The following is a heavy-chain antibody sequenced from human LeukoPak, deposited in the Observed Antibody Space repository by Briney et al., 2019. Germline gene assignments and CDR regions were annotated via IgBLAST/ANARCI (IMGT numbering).Heavy chain of an antibody. D-gene: IGHD5-18*01. J-gene: IGHJ4*02. Sequence: GGSLRLSCAAPGFTFSSYAMSWVRQARGKGMEWVSAISGSGGSTYYADSVNGRFTISRDNSKNTLYLQMNSLRAEDTAVYYCAKYSYGFKEDFDYWGQGTLVTVSS. V-gene: IGHV3-23*01. CDR3: AKYSYGFKEDFDY. CDR1: GFTFSSYA. CDR2: ISGSGGST.